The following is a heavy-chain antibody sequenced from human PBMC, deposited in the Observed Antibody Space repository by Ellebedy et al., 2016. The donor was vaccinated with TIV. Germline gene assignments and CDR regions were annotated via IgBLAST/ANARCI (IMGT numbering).Heavy chain of an antibody. CDR3: VKNTDTNGYYVGY. CDR1: GFTFSNYA. D-gene: IGHD3-22*01. J-gene: IGHJ4*02. V-gene: IGHV3-64D*06. CDR2: ISSNGGGA. Sequence: GESLKISXSASGFTFSNYAMHWVRQAPGKGLEFVSTISSNGGGAYYADSVKGRFTISRDNSKNTLYLQMSSLRAEDTAVYYCVKNTDTNGYYVGYWGQGALVTVSS.